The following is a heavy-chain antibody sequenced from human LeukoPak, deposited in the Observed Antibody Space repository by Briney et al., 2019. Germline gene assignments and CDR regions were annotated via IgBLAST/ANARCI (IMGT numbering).Heavy chain of an antibody. V-gene: IGHV4-38-2*02. CDR1: GYSISIGYY. J-gene: IGHJ4*02. Sequence: SETLSLTCTVSGYSISIGYYLGWIRQPPGKGLEWIGYIHYSGTTDYSPSLKSRVTISVDASKNQFSLKLRSVTAADTAVYYCARGFWSRYYDYWGQGTLVTVSS. CDR2: IHYSGTT. D-gene: IGHD3-9*01. CDR3: ARGFWSRYYDY.